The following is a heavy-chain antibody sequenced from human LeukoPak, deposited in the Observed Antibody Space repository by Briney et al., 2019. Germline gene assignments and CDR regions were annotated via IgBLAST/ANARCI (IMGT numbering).Heavy chain of an antibody. D-gene: IGHD3-22*01. V-gene: IGHV3-11*01. CDR2: ISSSGSTI. Sequence: NPGGSLRLSCAASEFTFSDYYMSWIRQAPGKGLEWVSYISSSGSTIYYADSVKGRFTISRDNAKNSLYLQMNSLRAEDTAVYYCARDRTSYYYDSSGFLNYFDYWGQGTLVTVSS. CDR3: ARDRTSYYYDSSGFLNYFDY. J-gene: IGHJ4*02. CDR1: EFTFSDYY.